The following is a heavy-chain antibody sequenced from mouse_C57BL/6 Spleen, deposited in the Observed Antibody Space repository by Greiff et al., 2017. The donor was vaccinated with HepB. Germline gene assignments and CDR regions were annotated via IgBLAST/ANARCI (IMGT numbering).Heavy chain of an antibody. Sequence: VQLQQSDAELVKPGASVKISCKVSGYTFTDHTIHWMKQRPEQGLEWIGYIYPRDGSTKYNEKFKGKATLTADKSSSTAYMQLNSLTSEDSAVYFGARERGIYYYYFDEWGQGTTLTVSS. CDR2: IYPRDGST. V-gene: IGHV1-78*01. D-gene: IGHD1-1*01. CDR1: GYTFTDHT. J-gene: IGHJ2*01. CDR3: ARERGIYYYYFDE.